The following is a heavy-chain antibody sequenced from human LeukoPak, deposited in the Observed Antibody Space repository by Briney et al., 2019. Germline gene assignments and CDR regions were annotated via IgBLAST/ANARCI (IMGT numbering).Heavy chain of an antibody. CDR1: GFTFSDYY. V-gene: IGHV3-11*01. D-gene: IGHD6-6*01. CDR2: ISSSGSTI. J-gene: IGHJ4*02. CDR3: ARDRYSSSAHFDY. Sequence: GGSLRLSCAASGFTFSDYYMSWIRQAPGKGLEWVSYISSSGSTIYYADSVKGRFTISRDNAKNSLYLQMNSLRAEDTAVYYCARDRYSSSAHFDYWGQGTLVTVSS.